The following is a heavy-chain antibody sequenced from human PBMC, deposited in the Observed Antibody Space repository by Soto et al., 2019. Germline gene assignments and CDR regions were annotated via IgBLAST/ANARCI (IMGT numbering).Heavy chain of an antibody. Sequence: QVQLVESGGGVVQPGRSLRLSCAASGFTFSIYGMHWVRQAPGKGLEWVAVISYDVSNKYYEDYVKGRFTISRDNSKNTLYLHMNSLRAEDTAVYYCAKSIAAPGSLDDWGQGTLVTVSS. CDR3: AKSIAAPGSLDD. CDR1: GFTFSIYG. D-gene: IGHD6-13*01. CDR2: ISYDVSNK. J-gene: IGHJ4*02. V-gene: IGHV3-30*18.